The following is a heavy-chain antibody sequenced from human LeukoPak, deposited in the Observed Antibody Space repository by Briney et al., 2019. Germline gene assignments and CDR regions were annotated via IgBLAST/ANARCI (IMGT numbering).Heavy chain of an antibody. CDR3: ARDQSVSSGYYSFGAFDI. J-gene: IGHJ3*02. Sequence: GGSLRLSCAASGFTVSSNYMSWVRQAPGKGLEWVSVIYSGGSTYYADSVKGRFTISRDNSKNTLYLQMNRLRAEDTAVYYCARDQSVSSGYYSFGAFDIWGQGTMVTVSS. CDR1: GFTVSSNY. CDR2: IYSGGST. V-gene: IGHV3-66*01. D-gene: IGHD3-22*01.